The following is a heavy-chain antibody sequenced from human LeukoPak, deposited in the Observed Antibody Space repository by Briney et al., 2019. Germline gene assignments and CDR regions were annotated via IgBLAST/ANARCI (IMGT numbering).Heavy chain of an antibody. CDR3: XXXXXXXXVXXSYRYDPNWFDP. CDR2: IYYSGST. D-gene: IGHD3-16*02. Sequence: PSETLSLTCTVSGGSISSYYWSWIRQPPGKGLEWIGYIYYSGSTNYNPSLKSRVTISVDTSKNQFSLKLSSVTAADTAVYYCXXXXXXXXVXXSYRYDPNWFDPWGQGTLVTVSS. V-gene: IGHV4-59*01. J-gene: IGHJ5*02. CDR1: GGSISSYY.